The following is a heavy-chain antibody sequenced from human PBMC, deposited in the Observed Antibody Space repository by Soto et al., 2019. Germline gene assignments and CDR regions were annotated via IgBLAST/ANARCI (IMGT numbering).Heavy chain of an antibody. CDR1: GGSFSYYY. Sequence: SETLSLTCAVYGGSFSYYYWTWIRQPPGKGLEWIGEINHSGSTNYKPSLKSRVTMSVDTSKNQFSLKLSSVTAADTAVYYCARGPDIVATITRSFDFWGQGILVTV. J-gene: IGHJ4*02. CDR3: ARGPDIVATITRSFDF. CDR2: INHSGST. D-gene: IGHD5-12*01. V-gene: IGHV4-34*01.